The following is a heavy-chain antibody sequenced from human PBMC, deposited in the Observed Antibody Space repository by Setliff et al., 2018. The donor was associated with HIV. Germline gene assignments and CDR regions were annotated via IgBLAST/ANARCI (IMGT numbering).Heavy chain of an antibody. CDR3: ARRGSGFFHYYYYMDV. CDR1: GGSFSGYY. Sequence: SETLSLTCAVYGGSFSGYYWSWIRQPPGKGLEWIGEINHSGSTNYNPSLKSRVTISVDTSKNQFSLKLSSVTAADTAVYYCARRGSGFFHYYYYMDVWGKGTTVTVS. J-gene: IGHJ6*03. V-gene: IGHV4-34*01. D-gene: IGHD3-10*01. CDR2: INHSGST.